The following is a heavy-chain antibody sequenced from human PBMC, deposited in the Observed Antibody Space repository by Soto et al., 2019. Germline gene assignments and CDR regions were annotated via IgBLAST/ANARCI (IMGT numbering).Heavy chain of an antibody. CDR3: ARDYSSSSNWFDP. CDR2: ISSSSSTI. V-gene: IGHV3-48*01. CDR1: GFTFSSYS. Sequence: PGGSLRLSCAASGFTFSSYSMNWVRQAPGKGLEWVSYISSSSSTIYYADSVKGRFTISRDNAKNSPYLQMNSLRAEDTAVYYCARDYSSSSNWFDPWGQGTLVTVS. D-gene: IGHD6-6*01. J-gene: IGHJ5*02.